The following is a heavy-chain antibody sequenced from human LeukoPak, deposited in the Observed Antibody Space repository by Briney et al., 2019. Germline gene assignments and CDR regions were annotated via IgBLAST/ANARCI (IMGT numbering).Heavy chain of an antibody. J-gene: IGHJ4*02. CDR3: ARGSSSWYYFDY. V-gene: IGHV3-30-3*01. CDR1: GFTFRSYA. Sequence: GGSLRLSCAASGFTFRSYAMHWVRQAPGKGLEWVAVISYDGSNKYYADSVKGRFTISRDNSKNTLYLQMNSLRAEDTAVYYCARGSSSWYYFDYWGQGTLVTVSS. CDR2: ISYDGSNK. D-gene: IGHD6-13*01.